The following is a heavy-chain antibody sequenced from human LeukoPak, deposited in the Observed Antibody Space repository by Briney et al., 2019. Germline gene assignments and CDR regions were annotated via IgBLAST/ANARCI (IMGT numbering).Heavy chain of an antibody. J-gene: IGHJ6*02. CDR3: ARGEWIQLWLVNYYYYGMDV. CDR1: GYTFTSYD. Sequence: GASVKVSCKASGYTFTSYDINWVRQATGQGLEWMGWMNPNSGNTGYAQKFQGRVTMTRNTSMSTAYMELSSLRSEDTAVYYCARGEWIQLWLVNYYYYGMDVWGQGTTVTVSS. V-gene: IGHV1-8*01. CDR2: MNPNSGNT. D-gene: IGHD5-18*01.